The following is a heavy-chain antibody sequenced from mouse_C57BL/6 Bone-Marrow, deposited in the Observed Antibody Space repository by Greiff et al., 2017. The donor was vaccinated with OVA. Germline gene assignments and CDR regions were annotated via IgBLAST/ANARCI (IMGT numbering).Heavy chain of an antibody. J-gene: IGHJ1*03. CDR2: INPNYGTT. Sequence: VQLKQSGPELVKPGASVKISCKASGYSFTDYNMNWVKQSNGKSLEWIGVINPNYGTTSYNQKFKGKATLTVDQSSSTAYMQLNSLTSEDSAVYYCATKSPITTVVATEIYFDVWGTGTTVTVPS. CDR3: ATKSPITTVVATEIYFDV. CDR1: GYSFTDYN. D-gene: IGHD1-1*01. V-gene: IGHV1-39*01.